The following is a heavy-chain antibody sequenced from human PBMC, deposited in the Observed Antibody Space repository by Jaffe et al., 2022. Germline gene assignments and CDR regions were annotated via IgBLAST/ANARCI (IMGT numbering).Heavy chain of an antibody. J-gene: IGHJ6*03. CDR1: GYSFTSYW. Sequence: EVQLVQSGAEVKKPGESLKISCKGSGYSFTSYWIGWVRQMPGKGLEWMGIIYPGDSDTRYSPSFQGQVTISADKSISTAYLQWSSLKASDTAMYYCVRHARYYYDSSGYYYYYYYMDVWGKGTTVTVSS. V-gene: IGHV5-51*01. CDR3: VRHARYYYDSSGYYYYYYYMDV. CDR2: IYPGDSDT. D-gene: IGHD3-22*01.